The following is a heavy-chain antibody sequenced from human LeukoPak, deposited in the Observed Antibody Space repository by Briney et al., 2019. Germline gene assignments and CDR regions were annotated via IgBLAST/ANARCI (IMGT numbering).Heavy chain of an antibody. CDR2: IYHSGRT. J-gene: IGHJ4*02. D-gene: IGHD6-6*01. CDR3: ARGIAARPTGFDY. CDR1: GYSISRDYY. V-gene: IGHV4-38-2*02. Sequence: SETLSLTCTVSGYSISRDYYWGWIRQPPGKGLEWIGNIYHSGRTYYNPSLKSRVTISLDTSKNQFSLKLSSVTAADTAVYYCARGIAARPTGFDYWGQGTLVTVSS.